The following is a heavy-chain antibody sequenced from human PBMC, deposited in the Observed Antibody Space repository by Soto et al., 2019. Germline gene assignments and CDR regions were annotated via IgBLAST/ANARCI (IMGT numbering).Heavy chain of an antibody. V-gene: IGHV3-49*03. Sequence: SLRLSCTASGFTFGDYAMSWFRQAPGKGLEWVGFIRSKAYGGTTEYAASVKGRFTISRDDSKSIAYLQMNSLKTEDTAVYYCTRDGDLYDSSGYYHHYGMDVWGQGTTVTVS. CDR3: TRDGDLYDSSGYYHHYGMDV. CDR2: IRSKAYGGTT. CDR1: GFTFGDYA. J-gene: IGHJ6*02. D-gene: IGHD3-22*01.